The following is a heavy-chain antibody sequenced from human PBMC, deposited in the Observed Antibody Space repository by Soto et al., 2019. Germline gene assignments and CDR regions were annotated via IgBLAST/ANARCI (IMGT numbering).Heavy chain of an antibody. Sequence: GGSLRLSCAASGFTFSSYGMHWVRQAPGKGLEWVAVIWYDGSNKYYADSVKGRFTISRDNSKNTLYLQMNSLRAEDTAVYYCAREREAAAGFKIYYYYGMDVWGQGTTVTVSS. V-gene: IGHV3-33*01. CDR1: GFTFSSYG. CDR3: AREREAAAGFKIYYYYGMDV. D-gene: IGHD6-13*01. CDR2: IWYDGSNK. J-gene: IGHJ6*02.